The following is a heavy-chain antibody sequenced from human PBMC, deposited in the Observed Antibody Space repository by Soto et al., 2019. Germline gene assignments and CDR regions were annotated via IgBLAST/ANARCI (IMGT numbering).Heavy chain of an antibody. J-gene: IGHJ6*03. D-gene: IGHD2-2*01. Sequence: ASVKVSCKASGFTLTSYYMHWVRQAPGQGLEWMGIINPAGGTTTYAQSFQGRVTMTRDTSTSTVYMELSSLRSEDTAVYYCAMRSTEGAYYYMDVWGKGTTVTVSS. V-gene: IGHV1-46*03. CDR3: AMRSTEGAYYYMDV. CDR1: GFTLTSYY. CDR2: INPAGGTT.